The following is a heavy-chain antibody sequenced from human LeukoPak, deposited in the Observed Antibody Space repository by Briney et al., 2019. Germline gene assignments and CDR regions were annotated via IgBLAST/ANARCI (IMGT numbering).Heavy chain of an antibody. CDR2: INQDGSEK. CDR1: GFTFSNYW. Sequence: GGSLRLSCAVSGFTFSNYWMSWVRQGPGKGLEWVANINQDGSEKYYVDSVKGRFTISRDNAKNSLYLQMNSLRAEDTVVYYCARKGGPKVRGVIMDAFDMWGQGTMVTVSS. CDR3: ARKGGPKVRGVIMDAFDM. V-gene: IGHV3-7*05. D-gene: IGHD3-10*01. J-gene: IGHJ3*02.